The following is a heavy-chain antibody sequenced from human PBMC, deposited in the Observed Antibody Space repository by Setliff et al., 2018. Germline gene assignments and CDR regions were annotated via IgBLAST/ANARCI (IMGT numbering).Heavy chain of an antibody. CDR1: GFTFTSYA. CDR3: AKGGYSGSHYFDY. J-gene: IGHJ4*02. CDR2: ISGSGGST. Sequence: GGSLRLSCAASGFTFTSYAMRWVRQAPGKGLEWVSSISGSGGSTYYADSVKGRFTISRDNSNNALYLQMNSLSAEDTDIYYVAKGGYSGSHYFDYWGKGTLVTVSS. D-gene: IGHD1-26*01. V-gene: IGHV3-23*01.